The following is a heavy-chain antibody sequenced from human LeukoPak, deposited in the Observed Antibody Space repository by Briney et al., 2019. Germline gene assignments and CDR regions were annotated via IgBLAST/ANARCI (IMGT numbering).Heavy chain of an antibody. V-gene: IGHV3-74*01. D-gene: IGHD5-18*01. CDR3: ASHSYGHWCEYAMDV. J-gene: IGHJ6*02. CDR2: INSDGSST. Sequence: GGSLRLSCAASGFTFNNYWVHWVRQAPGKGLLSVSRINSDGSSTTYADSVKGRFTISRDNAKNTLYLQMNSLRAEDTAVYYCASHSYGHWCEYAMDVWGQGTTVTVSS. CDR1: GFTFNNYW.